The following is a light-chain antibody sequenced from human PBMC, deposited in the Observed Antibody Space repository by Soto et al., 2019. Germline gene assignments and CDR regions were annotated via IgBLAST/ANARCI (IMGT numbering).Light chain of an antibody. J-gene: IGKJ3*01. CDR1: QSVSSY. CDR3: QQRSNWPPFFT. CDR2: DAS. Sequence: EIVLTQSPATLSLSPGERATLSCRASQSVSSYLAWYQQNPGQAPRLLIYDASNRATGIPARFSGSGSGTDFTLTISRLEPEDFAVYYCQQRSNWPPFFTFGPGTKVAIK. V-gene: IGKV3-11*01.